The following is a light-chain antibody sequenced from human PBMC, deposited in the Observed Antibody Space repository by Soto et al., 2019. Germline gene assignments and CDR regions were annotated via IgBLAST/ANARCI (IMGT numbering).Light chain of an antibody. J-gene: IGLJ2*01. CDR1: SGGVAGNY. CDR2: EDD. CDR3: HSYDSNIWI. V-gene: IGLV6-57*04. Sequence: NLMLTAPRSVSEYPGKAVTIFCTRSSGGVAGNYVQWYQQRPGSAPTIVIYEDDQRPSGVPDRFSGSIDSSSNSASLTISGLRPEDEADYYCHSYDSNIWIFGGGTQLTVL.